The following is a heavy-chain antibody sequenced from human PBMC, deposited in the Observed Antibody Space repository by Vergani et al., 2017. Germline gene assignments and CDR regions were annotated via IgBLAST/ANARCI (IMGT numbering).Heavy chain of an antibody. D-gene: IGHD3-22*01. J-gene: IGHJ4*02. V-gene: IGHV3-23*01. Sequence: EVQLLESGGGLVQPGGSLRLSCAASGFTFSTYAMTWVRQASGKGLEWVSTISSDGGSTYYADSVKGRFNISRDNSKNTLSLQMNSLTAEDTAIYYCAGPQGTSAYYYGGFDYWGQGILVTVSS. CDR1: GFTFSTYA. CDR2: ISSDGGST. CDR3: AGPQGTSAYYYGGFDY.